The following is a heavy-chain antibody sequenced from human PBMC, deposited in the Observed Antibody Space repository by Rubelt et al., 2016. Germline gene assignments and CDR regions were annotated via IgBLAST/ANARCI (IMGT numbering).Heavy chain of an antibody. CDR3: ARFGTKYYFDY. J-gene: IGHJ4*02. D-gene: IGHD2-8*01. Sequence: IPILGIANYAQKFQGRVTITADKSTSTAYMELSSLRSEDTAVYYCARFGTKYYFDYWGQGTLVTVSS. CDR2: IPILGIA. V-gene: IGHV1-69*02.